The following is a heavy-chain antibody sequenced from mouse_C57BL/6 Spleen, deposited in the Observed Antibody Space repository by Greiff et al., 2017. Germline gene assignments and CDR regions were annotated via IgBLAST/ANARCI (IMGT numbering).Heavy chain of an antibody. Sequence: EVKLEESGAELVRPGASVKLSCTASGFNIKDDYMHWVKQRPEQGLEWIGWIDPENGDTEYASKFQGKATITADTSSNTAYLQLSSLTSEDTAVYYCTTDSPFAYWGQGTLVTVSA. CDR2: IDPENGDT. V-gene: IGHV14-4*01. J-gene: IGHJ3*01. CDR1: GFNIKDDY. CDR3: TTDSPFAY. D-gene: IGHD2-12*01.